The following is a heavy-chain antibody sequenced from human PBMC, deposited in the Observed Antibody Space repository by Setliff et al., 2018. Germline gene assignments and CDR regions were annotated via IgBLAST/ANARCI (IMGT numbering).Heavy chain of an antibody. V-gene: IGHV4-61*02. CDR2: IYTDGST. Sequence: PSETLSLTCTVSGDSMSSAKYYWSWIRQSAGKGLECIGRIYTDGSTNYNPSLKSRVTISLDTSKSQFFLKLNSVTAADTGVYYCARMTGFAYMDVWGKGTPVTVSS. J-gene: IGHJ6*03. CDR3: ARMTGFAYMDV. CDR1: GDSMSSAKYY.